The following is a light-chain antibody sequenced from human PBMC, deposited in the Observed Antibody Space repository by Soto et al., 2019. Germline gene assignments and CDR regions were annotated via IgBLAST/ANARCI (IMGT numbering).Light chain of an antibody. V-gene: IGKV1-17*01. Sequence: DIQMTQSPSSLSASVGDSVTITCRASQDISNNLGWFQQKPGKAPKRLIYAASSLQSGVPSRFSGSGSGTEFTLTISSLQPEDFATYYCLQHTYLRTFGQATKVDIK. CDR2: AAS. CDR1: QDISNN. J-gene: IGKJ1*01. CDR3: LQHTYLRT.